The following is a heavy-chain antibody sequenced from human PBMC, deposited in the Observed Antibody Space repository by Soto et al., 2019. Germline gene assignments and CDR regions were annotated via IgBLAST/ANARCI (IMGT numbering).Heavy chain of an antibody. CDR1: GYSFTNYW. CDR2: IYPGDSDT. J-gene: IGHJ4*02. Sequence: LKISCKASGYSFTNYWIGWVRQMPGKGLEWMGSIYPGDSDTRYSPSFQGQVTISAAKSISTAYLQWSSLKASDSAIYYCARLLSCTGDSCYRINWGQGTLVSVSS. V-gene: IGHV5-51*01. CDR3: ARLLSCTGDSCYRIN. D-gene: IGHD2-15*01.